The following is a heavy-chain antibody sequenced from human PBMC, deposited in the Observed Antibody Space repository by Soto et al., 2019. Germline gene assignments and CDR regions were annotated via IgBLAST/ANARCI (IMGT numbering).Heavy chain of an antibody. J-gene: IGHJ6*02. D-gene: IGHD2-2*01. V-gene: IGHV1-69*01. CDR2: IIPIFGTA. Sequence: QVQLVQSGAEVKKPGSSVKVSCKASGGTFSSYAISWVRQAPGQGLEWMGGIIPIFGTANYAQKFQGRVTITADESTSTAYMELSSLRSEDTAVYYCARDPYECQPHYYYYGMDVWGQGTTVTVSS. CDR1: GGTFSSYA. CDR3: ARDPYECQPHYYYYGMDV.